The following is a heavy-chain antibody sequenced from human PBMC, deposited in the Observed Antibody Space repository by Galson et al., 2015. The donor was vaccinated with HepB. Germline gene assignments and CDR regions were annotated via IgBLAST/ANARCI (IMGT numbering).Heavy chain of an antibody. CDR2: ISWNSGSI. Sequence: SLRLSCAASGFTFDDYAMHWVRQAPGKGLEWVSGISWNSGSIGYADSVKGRFTISRDNAKNSPYLQMNSLRAEDTALYYCAKDMEGGLGYCSGGSCPTGYYYYGMDVWGQGTTVTVSS. D-gene: IGHD2-15*01. J-gene: IGHJ6*02. CDR1: GFTFDDYA. CDR3: AKDMEGGLGYCSGGSCPTGYYYYGMDV. V-gene: IGHV3-9*01.